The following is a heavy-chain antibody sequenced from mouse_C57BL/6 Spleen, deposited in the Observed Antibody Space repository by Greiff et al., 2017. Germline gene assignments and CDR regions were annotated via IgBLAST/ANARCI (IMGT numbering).Heavy chain of an antibody. V-gene: IGHV1-69*01. D-gene: IGHD2-2*01. CDR1: GYTFTSYW. CDR2: IDPSDSYT. CDR3: ALIYYGYDDYFDY. J-gene: IGHJ2*01. Sequence: QVQLQQPGAELVMPGASVKLSCKASGYTFTSYWMHWVKQRPGQGLEWIGEIDPSDSYTNYNQKFKGKATLTVDKSSSTAYMQLSSLTSEDSAVYYCALIYYGYDDYFDYWGQGTTLTVSS.